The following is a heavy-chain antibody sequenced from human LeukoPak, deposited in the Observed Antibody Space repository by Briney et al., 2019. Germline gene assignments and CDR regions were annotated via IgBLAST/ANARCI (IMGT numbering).Heavy chain of an antibody. Sequence: GGTLRPSCAASGFTFSTSTMNWIRQAPGKGLEWVSSISSSNDSIYYADSVKGRFTISRDNPKISLYSPMDSLRAEDTAVYYCVRIPNRAGFPNWFDPWGQGTLVTVSS. CDR2: ISSSNDSI. J-gene: IGHJ5*02. V-gene: IGHV3-21*01. CDR3: VRIPNRAGFPNWFDP. CDR1: GFTFSTST. D-gene: IGHD2-8*01.